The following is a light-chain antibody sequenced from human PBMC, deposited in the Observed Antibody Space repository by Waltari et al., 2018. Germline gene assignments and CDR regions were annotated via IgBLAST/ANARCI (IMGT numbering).Light chain of an antibody. Sequence: DIQMTQSPSTVPASVGDRVTITCRASQNIDKWLAWYQVKPGKAPKLLLYKASTLESGVPSRFSGSGFETEFSLIIDSLQPEDFATYYCQQYRTSSPTFGQGTRLDIK. CDR1: QNIDKW. CDR3: QQYRTSSPT. J-gene: IGKJ2*01. CDR2: KAS. V-gene: IGKV1-5*03.